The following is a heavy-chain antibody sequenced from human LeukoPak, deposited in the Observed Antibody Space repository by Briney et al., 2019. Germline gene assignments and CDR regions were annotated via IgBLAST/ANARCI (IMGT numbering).Heavy chain of an antibody. D-gene: IGHD1-26*01. CDR1: GGSFSGYY. CDR2: INHSGST. V-gene: IGHV4-34*01. Sequence: SSETLSLTCAVYGGSFSGYYWSWIRQPPGKGLEWIGEINHSGSTNYNPSLKSRVTISVDTSKNQFSLKLSSVTAADTAVYYCAAEVGATTPRNYWGQGTLVTVFS. CDR3: AAEVGATTPRNY. J-gene: IGHJ4*02.